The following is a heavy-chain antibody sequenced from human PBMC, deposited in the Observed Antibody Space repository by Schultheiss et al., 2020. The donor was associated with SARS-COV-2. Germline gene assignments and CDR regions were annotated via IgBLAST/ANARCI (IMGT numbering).Heavy chain of an antibody. V-gene: IGHV3-23*01. D-gene: IGHD4-17*01. J-gene: IGHJ4*02. Sequence: GGSLRLSCAASGFTFSSYAMSWVRQAPGKGLEWVSAISGSGGSTYYADSVKGRFTISRDNSKNTLYLQMNSLRAEDTAVYYCARDHYGDYVFDYWGQGTLVTVSS. CDR3: ARDHYGDYVFDY. CDR2: ISGSGGST. CDR1: GFTFSSYA.